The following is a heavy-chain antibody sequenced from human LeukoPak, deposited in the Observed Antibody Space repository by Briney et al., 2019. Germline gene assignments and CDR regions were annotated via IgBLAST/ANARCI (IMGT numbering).Heavy chain of an antibody. CDR3: AKATSGYYYYYMDV. Sequence: GGSLRLSCAASGFTFSSYEMNWVRQAPGKGLEWVSAISGSGGSTYYADSVKGRFTISRDNSKNTLYLQMNSLRAEDTAVYYCAKATSGYYYYYMDVWGKGTTVTVSS. CDR2: ISGSGGST. V-gene: IGHV3-23*01. D-gene: IGHD1-26*01. J-gene: IGHJ6*03. CDR1: GFTFSSYE.